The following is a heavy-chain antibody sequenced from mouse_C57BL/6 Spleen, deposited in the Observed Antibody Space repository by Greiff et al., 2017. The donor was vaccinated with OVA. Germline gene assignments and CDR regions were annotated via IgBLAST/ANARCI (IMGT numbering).Heavy chain of an antibody. CDR2: SRNKADDYTT. V-gene: IGHV7-1*01. CDR3: ARADDYHYAMDY. D-gene: IGHD2-4*01. Sequence: EVKLVESGGGLVQSGRSLRLSCATSGFTFSDFYMEWVRQAPGKGLEWIVASRNKADDYTTEYNASVKGRFIVSRDTSQSILYLQMNALRAENTAIYYCARADDYHYAMDYWGQGTSVTVSS. CDR1: GFTFSDFY. J-gene: IGHJ4*01.